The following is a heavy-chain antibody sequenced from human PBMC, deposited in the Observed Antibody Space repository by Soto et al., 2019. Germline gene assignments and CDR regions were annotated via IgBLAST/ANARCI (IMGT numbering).Heavy chain of an antibody. CDR1: GGSISSYY. Sequence: ASETLSLTCTVSGGSISSYYWSWIRQPPGKGLEWIGYIYCSGSTNYNPSLKSRVTISVDTSKNQFSLKLSSVTAADTAVYYCARRYDFWSGYLYYYYMDVWGKGTTVTVSS. D-gene: IGHD3-3*01. CDR2: IYCSGST. J-gene: IGHJ6*03. CDR3: ARRYDFWSGYLYYYYMDV. V-gene: IGHV4-59*08.